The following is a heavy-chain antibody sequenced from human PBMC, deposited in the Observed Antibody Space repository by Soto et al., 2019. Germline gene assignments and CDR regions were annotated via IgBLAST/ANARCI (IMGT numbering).Heavy chain of an antibody. Sequence: EVHLVESGGGLVQPGGSLRLSCAVSGFTFEDYAMHWVRQAPGKGLEWVSGISWDSRSVAYADSVKGRFTISRDNAENSLHLKMNSRGAEDPAFYYCEKDSIGRWFRRSPPRAREAFDIWGKGTMVTFSS. CDR1: GFTFEDYA. CDR2: ISWDSRSV. V-gene: IGHV3-9*01. D-gene: IGHD1-26*01. J-gene: IGHJ3*02. CDR3: EKDSIGRWFRRSPPRAREAFDI.